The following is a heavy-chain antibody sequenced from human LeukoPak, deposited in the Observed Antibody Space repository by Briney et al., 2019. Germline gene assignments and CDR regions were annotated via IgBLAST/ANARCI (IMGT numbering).Heavy chain of an antibody. CDR2: INHSGST. J-gene: IGHJ5*02. CDR1: GGSFSGYY. V-gene: IGHV4-34*01. D-gene: IGHD3-3*01. Sequence: PSETLSLTCAVYGGSFSGYYWSWIRQPPGKGLEWIGEINHSGSTNYNPSLKSRVTISVDTSKNQFSLKLSSVTAADTAVYYCAREILDYDFWSGPTPFDPWGQGTLVTVSS. CDR3: AREILDYDFWSGPTPFDP.